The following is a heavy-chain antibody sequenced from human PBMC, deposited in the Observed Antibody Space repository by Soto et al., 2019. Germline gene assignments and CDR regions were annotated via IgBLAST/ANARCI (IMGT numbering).Heavy chain of an antibody. V-gene: IGHV1-69*01. D-gene: IGHD5-18*01. J-gene: IGHJ6*02. CDR2: IIPIFGTA. CDR1: GGTFSSYA. CDR3: XXXXXXWVDTAMVIPRYYYGMDV. Sequence: QVQLVQSGAEVKKPGSSVKVSCKASGGTFSSYAISWVRQAPGQGLEWMGGIIPIFGTANYAQKFQGRVTITADXXXXXXXXXXXXXXXXXXXXXXXXXXXXXWVDTAMVIPRYYYGMDVWGQGTTVTVSS.